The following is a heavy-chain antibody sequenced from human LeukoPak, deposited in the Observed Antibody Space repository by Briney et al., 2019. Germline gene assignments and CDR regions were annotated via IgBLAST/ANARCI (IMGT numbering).Heavy chain of an antibody. Sequence: SQTLSLTCTVSGGSISSGDYYWSWIRQPPGKGLEWIGYIYHSGNTYYNPSLKSRLTISVDTPRNQFSLKLWSVSAADTAVYYCARGGTRITIVGVVINDFDYWGQGTLVTVSS. V-gene: IGHV4-30-4*08. CDR1: GGSISSGDYY. J-gene: IGHJ4*02. CDR2: IYHSGNT. D-gene: IGHD3-3*01. CDR3: ARGGTRITIVGVVINDFDY.